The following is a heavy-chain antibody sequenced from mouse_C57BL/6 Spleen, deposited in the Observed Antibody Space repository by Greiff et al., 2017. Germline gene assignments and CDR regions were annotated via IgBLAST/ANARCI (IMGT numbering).Heavy chain of an antibody. J-gene: IGHJ1*03. CDR3: ARDARYYGPYWYFDV. Sequence: EVQRVESGGGLVQSGRSLRLSCATSGFTFSDFYMEWVRQAPGKGLEWIAASRNKANDYTTEYSASVKGRFIVSRDTSQSILYLQMNALRAEDTASYYCARDARYYGPYWYFDVWGTGTTVTVSS. D-gene: IGHD1-1*01. CDR2: SRNKANDYTT. V-gene: IGHV7-1*01. CDR1: GFTFSDFY.